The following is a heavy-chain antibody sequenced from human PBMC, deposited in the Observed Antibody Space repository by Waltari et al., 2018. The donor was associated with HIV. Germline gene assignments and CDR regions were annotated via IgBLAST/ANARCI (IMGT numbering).Heavy chain of an antibody. Sequence: QVQLVQSGAEVKKPGSSVKVSCKASGGSISTYAISWVRQAPGQGLEWMGGIIPIFGTASFAQKFQGRVTFTADVSTSTSYMELSSLTSKDTAVYYCARDLNAVELGTGAPGYWGQGTLVTVSS. D-gene: IGHD1-1*01. V-gene: IGHV1-69*01. CDR3: ARDLNAVELGTGAPGY. CDR1: GGSISTYA. CDR2: IIPIFGTA. J-gene: IGHJ4*02.